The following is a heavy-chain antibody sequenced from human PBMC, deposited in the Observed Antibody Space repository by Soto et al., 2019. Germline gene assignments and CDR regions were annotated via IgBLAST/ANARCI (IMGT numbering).Heavy chain of an antibody. Sequence: EVQLVESGGGLVQPGGSLRLSCAASGFTFSGYWMSWVRQAPGKGLEWVANIKQDGSEQFYVDAVKGRFTISRDNAKNSLYLQMNSLRAEDTAVYYCAREAVWGQGTTVTVSS. V-gene: IGHV3-7*05. CDR3: AREAV. CDR1: GFTFSGYW. CDR2: IKQDGSEQ. J-gene: IGHJ6*02.